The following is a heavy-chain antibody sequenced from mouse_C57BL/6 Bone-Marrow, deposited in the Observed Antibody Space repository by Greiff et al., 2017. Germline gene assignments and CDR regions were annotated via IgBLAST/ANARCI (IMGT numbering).Heavy chain of an antibody. CDR2: IYPGSGST. CDR1: GYTFTSYW. Sequence: QVQLQQPGAELVKPGASVKMSCKASGYTFTSYWITWVKQRPGQGLEWIGDIYPGSGSTNYNEKFKSKATLTVDTTTRTAYMQLRSLASEDSAVYSSARVITTAFDYWGQGTTLTVSS. CDR3: ARVITTAFDY. D-gene: IGHD1-2*01. V-gene: IGHV1-55*01. J-gene: IGHJ2*01.